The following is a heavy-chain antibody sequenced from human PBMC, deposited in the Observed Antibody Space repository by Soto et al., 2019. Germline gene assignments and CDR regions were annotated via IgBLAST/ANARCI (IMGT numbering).Heavy chain of an antibody. CDR1: GFTFSSYA. V-gene: IGHV3-23*01. D-gene: IGHD3-16*02. J-gene: IGHJ1*01. CDR2: ISGSGGST. CDR3: ANKRAHYDYVWGSYRFEYFQH. Sequence: EVQLLESGGGLVQPGGSLRLSCAASGFTFSSYAMSWVRQAPGKGLEWVSAISGSGGSTYYADSVKGRFTISRDNSKNTLYLQMNSLRAEDTAVYYCANKRAHYDYVWGSYRFEYFQHWGQGTLVTVSS.